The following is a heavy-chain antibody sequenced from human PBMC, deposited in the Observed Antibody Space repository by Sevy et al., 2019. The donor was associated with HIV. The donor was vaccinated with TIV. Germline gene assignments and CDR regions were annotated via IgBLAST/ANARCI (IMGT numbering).Heavy chain of an antibody. CDR2: INQDGSEK. V-gene: IGHV3-7*01. Sequence: GGSLRLSCAASGFTFKSYWMTWVRQAPGKGLESVANINQDGSEKYYSDSLKGRFSISRDNSKNSVHLQINTLRAEDTAVYYCAREGSAYDTYYYHYAMDVWGQGTTVTVSS. J-gene: IGHJ6*02. D-gene: IGHD5-12*01. CDR1: GFTFKSYW. CDR3: AREGSAYDTYYYHYAMDV.